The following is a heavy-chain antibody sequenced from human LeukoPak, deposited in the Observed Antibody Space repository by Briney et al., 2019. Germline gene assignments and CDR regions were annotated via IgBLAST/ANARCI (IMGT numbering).Heavy chain of an antibody. V-gene: IGHV3-33*01. J-gene: IGHJ4*02. CDR2: IWFDGSNK. Sequence: GGSLRLSCAASGFIFSNDAMHWVRQAPGKGLEWVAFIWFDGSNKHYADSVKGRFTISRDNSEDTLYLQMNSLRAGDTAVYYCVRDPSGSGFAFDSWGQGALVTVSS. CDR3: VRDPSGSGFAFDS. D-gene: IGHD1-1*01. CDR1: GFIFSNDA.